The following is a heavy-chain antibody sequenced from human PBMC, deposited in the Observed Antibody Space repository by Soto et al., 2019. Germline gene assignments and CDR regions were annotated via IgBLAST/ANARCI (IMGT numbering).Heavy chain of an antibody. CDR1: GGTFSSYA. CDR3: AREGIAAAGPYYYYYGMDV. Sequence: ASVKVSCKASGGTFSSYAISWVRQAPGQGLEWMGGIIPIFGTANYAQKFQGRVTITADESTSTAYMELSSLRSEDTAVYYCAREGIAAAGPYYYYYGMDVWGQGTTVTVSS. D-gene: IGHD6-13*01. V-gene: IGHV1-69*13. CDR2: IIPIFGTA. J-gene: IGHJ6*02.